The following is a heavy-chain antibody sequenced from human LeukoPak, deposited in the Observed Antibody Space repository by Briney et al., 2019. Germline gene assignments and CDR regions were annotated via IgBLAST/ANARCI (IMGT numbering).Heavy chain of an antibody. Sequence: GGSLRLSCTASGFTFKNYWMAWVRQAPGKGLEWVANINQDGSAQYYVDSVKGRFTISRDNAKSSLYLQMNSLRAEDSAVYYCARSARWGQGTLVTVSS. J-gene: IGHJ4*02. CDR1: GFTFKNYW. V-gene: IGHV3-7*01. CDR3: ARSAR. CDR2: INQDGSAQ.